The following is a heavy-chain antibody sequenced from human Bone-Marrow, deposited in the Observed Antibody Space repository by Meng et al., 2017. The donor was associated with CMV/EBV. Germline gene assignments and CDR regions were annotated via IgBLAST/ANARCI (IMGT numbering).Heavy chain of an antibody. CDR1: GFTFSDYY. V-gene: IGHV3-11*06. CDR3: ARGGVRDDFWSGYYSLRGGMDV. Sequence: GESLKISCAASGFTFSDYYMSWIRQAPGKGLEWVSSISSSSSYIYYADSVKGRFTISRDNAKNSLYLQMNSLRAEDTAVYYCARGGVRDDFWSGYYSLRGGMDVWGQGTTVTVSS. J-gene: IGHJ6*02. CDR2: ISSSSSYI. D-gene: IGHD3-3*01.